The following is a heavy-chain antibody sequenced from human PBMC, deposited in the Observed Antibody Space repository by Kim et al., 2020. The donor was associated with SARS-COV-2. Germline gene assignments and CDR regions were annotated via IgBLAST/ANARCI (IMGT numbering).Heavy chain of an antibody. D-gene: IGHD3-16*01. CDR2: ISYDGSNK. Sequence: GRSLRLSCAASGFTFSSYGMHWVRQAPGKGLEWVAVISYDGSNKYYADSVKGRFTISRDNSKNTLYLQMNSLRAEDTAVYYCARTRGGGYYYGMDVWGQGTTVTVSS. CDR3: ARTRGGGYYYGMDV. J-gene: IGHJ6*02. V-gene: IGHV3-33*05. CDR1: GFTFSSYG.